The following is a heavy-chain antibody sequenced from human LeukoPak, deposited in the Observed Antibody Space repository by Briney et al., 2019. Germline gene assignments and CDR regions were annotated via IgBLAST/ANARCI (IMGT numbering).Heavy chain of an antibody. Sequence: SETLSLTCTVSGGPVSSYNWNWIRQPPGKGLEWIGYISETGSPKYNSSLENRVTLSLDTSKNLFSLNLRSATVADTAVYYCARQDALGKYPPPYYMDFWGQGTTVIVS. V-gene: IGHV4-59*08. CDR1: GGPVSSYN. CDR2: ISETGSP. D-gene: IGHD3-16*01. CDR3: ARQDALGKYPPPYYMDF. J-gene: IGHJ6*03.